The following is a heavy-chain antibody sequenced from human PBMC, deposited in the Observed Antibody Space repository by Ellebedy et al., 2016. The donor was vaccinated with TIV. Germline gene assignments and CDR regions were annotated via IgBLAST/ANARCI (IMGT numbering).Heavy chain of an antibody. D-gene: IGHD3-22*01. V-gene: IGHV3-23*01. CDR3: VKLDSSGFYYGRLDY. CDR2: ITAGGGST. Sequence: GGSLRLSCAASGFTFSGHAMSWVRQTPGKGLEWVSGITAGGGSTHYVDSVKGRFTISRDNSTKPLYLQMNSLRAEDTAVYYCVKLDSSGFYYGRLDYWGQGTLVTVSS. CDR1: GFTFSGHA. J-gene: IGHJ4*02.